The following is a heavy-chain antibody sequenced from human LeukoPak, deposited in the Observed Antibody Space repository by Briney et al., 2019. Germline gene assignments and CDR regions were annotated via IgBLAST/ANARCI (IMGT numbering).Heavy chain of an antibody. D-gene: IGHD5-24*01. CDR2: IYPGDSDT. CDR3: VRRAGRRDGYNYADY. J-gene: IGHJ4*02. V-gene: IGHV5-51*01. CDR1: GYSFTTYW. Sequence: GESLKISCKGSGYSFTTYWIGWVRQVPGKGLECMGIIYPGDSDTRYSPSFQGQVTISADRSISAAYLQWNSLKASDSGIYYCVRRAGRRDGYNYADYWGQGTLVTVSS.